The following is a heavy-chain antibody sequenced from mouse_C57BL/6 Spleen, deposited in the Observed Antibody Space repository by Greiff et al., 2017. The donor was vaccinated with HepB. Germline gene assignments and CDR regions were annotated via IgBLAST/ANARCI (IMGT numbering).Heavy chain of an antibody. CDR1: GYTFTSYW. Sequence: QVQLQQPGAELVRPGTSVKLSCKASGYTFTSYWMHWVKQRPGQGLEWIGVIDPSDSYTNYNQKFKGKATLTVDTSSSTAYMQLSSLTSEDSAVYYCARRGPYYSTWGTGTTVTVSS. CDR3: ARRGPYYST. D-gene: IGHD2-5*01. CDR2: IDPSDSYT. J-gene: IGHJ1*03. V-gene: IGHV1-59*01.